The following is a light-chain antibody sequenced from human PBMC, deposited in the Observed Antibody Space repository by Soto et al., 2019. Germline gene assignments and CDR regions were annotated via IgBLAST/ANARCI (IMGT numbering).Light chain of an antibody. CDR1: QGISSY. CDR3: QQYYSYWWT. Sequence: AIRMTQSPSSLSASTGDRVTITCRASQGISSYLAWYQQKPGKAPKLLIYAASTLQSGVPSRFSGSGSGTDFTLTSRCLQSEDLATYHCQQYYSYWWTFGQGTKVEIK. V-gene: IGKV1-8*01. CDR2: AAS. J-gene: IGKJ1*01.